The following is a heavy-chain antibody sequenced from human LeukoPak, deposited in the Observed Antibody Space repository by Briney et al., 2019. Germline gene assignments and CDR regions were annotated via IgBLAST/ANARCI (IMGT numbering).Heavy chain of an antibody. V-gene: IGHV4-34*01. CDR1: GGSFSDYY. Sequence: SETLSLTCAVYGGSFSDYYWSWIRQPPGKGLKWIGEINHSGTTNYSPSLKSRVSISVDTSKNQFSLKLNSVTAADAAMYYCASHYSSGSYRYTGSFDSWGQGMLVNVSS. J-gene: IGHJ4*02. D-gene: IGHD3-16*02. CDR2: INHSGTT. CDR3: ASHYSSGSYRYTGSFDS.